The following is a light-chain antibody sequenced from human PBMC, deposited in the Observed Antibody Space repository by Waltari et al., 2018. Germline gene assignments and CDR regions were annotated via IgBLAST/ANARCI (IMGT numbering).Light chain of an antibody. CDR3: QQYNSYLLT. CDR1: QSISSW. J-gene: IGKJ4*01. CDR2: KAS. Sequence: DIQMTQSPSTLSASVGDRVTITCRASQSISSWLAWYEQKPGKAPKLLIYKASSLESGVPSRFSGSGSGTEFTLTISSLQPDDFATYYCQQYNSYLLTFGGGTKVEIK. V-gene: IGKV1-5*03.